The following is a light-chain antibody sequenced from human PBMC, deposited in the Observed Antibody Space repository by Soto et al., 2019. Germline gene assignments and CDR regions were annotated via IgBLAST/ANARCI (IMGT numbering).Light chain of an antibody. V-gene: IGLV8-61*01. CDR2: STN. Sequence: QAVVTQEPSLSVSPGGTVTLTCGSSAGSVSTNYYPSWYQQTPGQSPRTLIYSTNTRSSGVPDRFSGSILGDKAALTITGAQADDESDYYCVLYMGGGYLVFGGGTKLTVL. J-gene: IGLJ3*02. CDR1: AGSVSTNYY. CDR3: VLYMGGGYLV.